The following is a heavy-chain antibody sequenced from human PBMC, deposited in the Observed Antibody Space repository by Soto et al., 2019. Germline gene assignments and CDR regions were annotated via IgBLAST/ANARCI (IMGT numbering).Heavy chain of an antibody. V-gene: IGHV1-69*06. CDR2: IIPIFGTA. J-gene: IGHJ6*02. D-gene: IGHD6-13*01. CDR1: GGTFSSYA. Sequence: QVQLVQSGAEVKKPGSSVKVSCKASGGTFSSYAISWVRQAPGQGLEWMEGIIPIFGTANYAQKFQGRVTITADKSTSTAYMELSSLRSEDTAVYYCARGSIAAAGRKGYYYGMDVWAKGPRSPSP. CDR3: ARGSIAAAGRKGYYYGMDV.